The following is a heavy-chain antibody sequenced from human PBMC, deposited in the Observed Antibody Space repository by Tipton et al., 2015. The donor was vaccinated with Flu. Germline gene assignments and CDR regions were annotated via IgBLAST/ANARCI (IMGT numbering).Heavy chain of an antibody. CDR3: ARDHRYDFWSGYSTYYYGMDV. CDR2: ISSSGSTI. J-gene: IGHJ6*02. CDR1: GFTFSSYE. Sequence: SLRLSCAASGFTFSSYEMNWVRQAPGKGLEWVSYISSSGSTIYYADSVKGRFTISRDNAKNSLYLQMNSLRAEDTAVYYCARDHRYDFWSGYSTYYYGMDVWGQGTTVTVSS. V-gene: IGHV3-48*03. D-gene: IGHD3-3*01.